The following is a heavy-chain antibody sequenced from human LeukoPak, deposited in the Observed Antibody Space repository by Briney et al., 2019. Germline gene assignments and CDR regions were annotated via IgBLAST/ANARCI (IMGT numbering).Heavy chain of an antibody. CDR2: ISHSGST. Sequence: SETLSLTCAVYGGSFSGYYWSWIRQPPGKGLEWIGEISHSGSTNYNPSLKSRVTISVDTSKNQFSLKLSSVTAADTAVYYCGRADYSSTWSPDYYYMDVWGKGTRVTISS. V-gene: IGHV4-34*01. CDR3: GRADYSSTWSPDYYYMDV. J-gene: IGHJ6*03. CDR1: GGSFSGYY. D-gene: IGHD6-13*01.